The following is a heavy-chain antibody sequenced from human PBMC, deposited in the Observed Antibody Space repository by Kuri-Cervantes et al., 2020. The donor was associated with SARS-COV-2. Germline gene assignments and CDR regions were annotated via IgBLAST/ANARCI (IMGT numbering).Heavy chain of an antibody. V-gene: IGHV3-23*01. J-gene: IGHJ6*02. Sequence: GGSLRLSCAASGFSFSSYAMSWVRQAPGKGLEWVSVISGSGTGAYYADSVKGRFTISRDNSKNTLYLQMNSLRAEDTAVYFCAKDPTATTEYYYAMDVWGQGTTVTDSS. CDR1: GFSFSSYA. CDR3: AKDPTATTEYYYAMDV. D-gene: IGHD1-7*01. CDR2: ISGSGTGA.